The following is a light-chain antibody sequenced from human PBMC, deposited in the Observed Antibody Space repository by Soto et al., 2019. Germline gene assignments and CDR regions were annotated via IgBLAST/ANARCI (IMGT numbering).Light chain of an antibody. V-gene: IGKV1-13*02. CDR3: QQFNSYPLP. J-gene: IGKJ4*01. CDR1: QGISSA. CDR2: DAS. Sequence: AIQLTQSPSSLSASVGDRVTITCRASQGISSALAWYQQKPGKAPKLLIYDASSLESGVPSRFSGSLSWTYFIFTFSSFQPEDFATFDCQQFNSYPLPFGGGTKV.